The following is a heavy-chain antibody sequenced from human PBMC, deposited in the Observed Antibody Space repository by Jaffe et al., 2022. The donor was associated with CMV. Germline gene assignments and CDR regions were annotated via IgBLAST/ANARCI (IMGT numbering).Heavy chain of an antibody. J-gene: IGHJ4*02. CDR3: ARDILLMVYAIPPYYFDY. CDR1: GFTFSSYA. V-gene: IGHV3-23*04. Sequence: EVQLVESGGGLVQPGGSLRLSCAASGFTFSSYAMSWVRQAPGKGLEWVSAISGSGGSTYYADSVKGRFTISRDNSKNTLYLQMNSLRAEDTAVYYCARDILLMVYAIPPYYFDYWGQGTLVTVSS. CDR2: ISGSGGST. D-gene: IGHD2-8*01.